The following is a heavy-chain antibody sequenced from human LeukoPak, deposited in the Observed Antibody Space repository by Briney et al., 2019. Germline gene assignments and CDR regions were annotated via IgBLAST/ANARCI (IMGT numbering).Heavy chain of an antibody. J-gene: IGHJ4*02. CDR2: ISYDGSNK. CDR1: GFTFSSYA. Sequence: PGRSLRLSCAASGFTFSSYAMHWVRQAPGKGLEWVAVISYDGSNKYYADSVKGRFTISRDNSKNTLYLQMNSLRAEDTAVYYCARPGDEQQLVPFDYWGQGTLVTVSS. D-gene: IGHD6-13*01. V-gene: IGHV3-30-3*01. CDR3: ARPGDEQQLVPFDY.